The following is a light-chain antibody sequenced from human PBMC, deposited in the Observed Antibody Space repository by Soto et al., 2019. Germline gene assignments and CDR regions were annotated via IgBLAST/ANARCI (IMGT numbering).Light chain of an antibody. CDR3: CSSAGGFTWV. CDR1: SSDVV. V-gene: IGLV2-11*01. J-gene: IGLJ3*02. CDR2: YVS. Sequence: QSALTQPRSVSGSPGQSVTISCTGTSSDVVSWYQQRPGKAPKLIIFYVSQRPSGVPDRFSASKSGNTASLTISGLQAEDDADYYCCSSAGGFTWVFGGGTKVTVL.